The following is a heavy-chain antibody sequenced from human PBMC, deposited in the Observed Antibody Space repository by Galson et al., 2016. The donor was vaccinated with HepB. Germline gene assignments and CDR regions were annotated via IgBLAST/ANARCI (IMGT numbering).Heavy chain of an antibody. D-gene: IGHD6-6*01. V-gene: IGHV5-51*01. CDR1: RDTFNTYW. CDR2: IYHGDSDT. CDR3: ARRGGSSRLPYFDH. J-gene: IGHJ4*02. Sequence: QSGAEVKKPGESLKISCQGSRDTFNTYWIAWVRQMPGKGLEWMGIIYHGDSDTRYSPSFQGQVTISVDKSTNTVYLQWGSLKASDTAIYYCARRGGSSRLPYFDHWGRGTLVTVSP.